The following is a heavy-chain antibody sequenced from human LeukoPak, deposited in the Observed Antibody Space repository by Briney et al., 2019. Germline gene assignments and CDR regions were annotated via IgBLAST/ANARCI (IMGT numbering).Heavy chain of an antibody. J-gene: IGHJ5*02. V-gene: IGHV3-21*01. D-gene: IGHD3-22*01. CDR3: ARDPDYYYDSSGYYDGGFDP. CDR1: GFTFSSYS. Sequence: GGSLRLSCAASGFTFSSYSMNWVRQAPGKGLEWVSSISSSSSYIYYADSVKGRFTISRDNAKNSLYLQMNSLRAEDTAVYYCARDPDYYYDSSGYYDGGFDPWGQGTLVTVSS. CDR2: ISSSSSYI.